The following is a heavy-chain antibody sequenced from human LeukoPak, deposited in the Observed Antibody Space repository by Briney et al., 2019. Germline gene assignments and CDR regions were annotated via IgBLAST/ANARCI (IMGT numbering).Heavy chain of an antibody. CDR1: GFPFRNAY. Sequence: WGAPKLLCSTPGFPFRNAYQKLVRQAPGKGPELVGRIKPKTDGETTEYAAPVKDRFSISRDDSKSMMYLQMNSLKTEDTAVYYCITPLPYSAQGGQGTLVTVSS. J-gene: IGHJ4*02. CDR3: ITPLPYSAQ. D-gene: IGHD2-21*01. CDR2: IKPKTDGETT. V-gene: IGHV3-15*07.